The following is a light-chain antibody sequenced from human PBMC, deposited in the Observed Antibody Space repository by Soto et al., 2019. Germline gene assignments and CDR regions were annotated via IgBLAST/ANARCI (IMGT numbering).Light chain of an antibody. CDR1: SSDVGGYSY. CDR3: SSYTSSSPYV. Sequence: SVLAQPASVSGSPGQSITISCTGTSSDVGGYSYVSWYQQHPGKAPKLMIYEVSNRPSGVSNRFSGSKSGNTASLTISGLQAEDEADYYCSSYTSSSPYVFGTGTKVTVL. J-gene: IGLJ1*01. CDR2: EVS. V-gene: IGLV2-14*01.